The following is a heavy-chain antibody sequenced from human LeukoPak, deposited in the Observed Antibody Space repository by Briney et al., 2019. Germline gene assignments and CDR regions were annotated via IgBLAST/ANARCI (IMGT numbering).Heavy chain of an antibody. CDR1: EFSVGSNY. CDR3: AELGITMIGGV. CDR2: YSGGST. Sequence: GGPLRLSCAASEFSVGSNYMTWVRQAPGKGLEWVSLYSGGSTYYADSVKGRFTISRDNAKNSLYLQMNSLRAEDTAVYYCAELGITMIGGVWGKGTTVTISS. D-gene: IGHD3-10*02. J-gene: IGHJ6*04. V-gene: IGHV3-66*01.